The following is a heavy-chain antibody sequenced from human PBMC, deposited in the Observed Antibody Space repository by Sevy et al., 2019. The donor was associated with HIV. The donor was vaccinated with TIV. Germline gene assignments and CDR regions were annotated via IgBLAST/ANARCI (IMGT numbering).Heavy chain of an antibody. V-gene: IGHV3-30*18. Sequence: GGSLRLSCVASEFTFSTYGMHWVRRAPGKGLEWVAAISYDGNNTKYGDSVKGRFTISRDNSKNMLYLQMNGLRVEDTAVYYWAKDDGDYEFGACDIWGQGTMVTVSS. CDR1: EFTFSTYG. CDR2: ISYDGNNT. D-gene: IGHD4-17*01. CDR3: AKDDGDYEFGACDI. J-gene: IGHJ3*02.